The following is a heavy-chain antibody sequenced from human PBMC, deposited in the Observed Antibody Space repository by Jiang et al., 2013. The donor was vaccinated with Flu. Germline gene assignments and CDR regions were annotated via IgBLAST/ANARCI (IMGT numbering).Heavy chain of an antibody. D-gene: IGHD4-17*01. CDR1: GYSFTYYG. V-gene: IGHV7-4-1*02. CDR3: ARGNDGDLDY. Sequence: SGSELKRPGASVKVSCKASGYSFTYYGMNWVRQAPGQGLEWMGWINTNTGNPAYAQDFTGRFVFSLDTSVSTAYLQISSLKAEDTAVYYCARGNDGDLDYWGQGTLVTVSS. CDR2: INTNTGNP. J-gene: IGHJ4*02.